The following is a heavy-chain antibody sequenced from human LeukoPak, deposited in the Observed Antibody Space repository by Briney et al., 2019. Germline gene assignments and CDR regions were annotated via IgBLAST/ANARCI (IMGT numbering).Heavy chain of an antibody. CDR3: ARDLEYYDFWSGYYPIDY. V-gene: IGHV1-2*02. D-gene: IGHD3-3*01. CDR1: GYTFTGYY. Sequence: ASVKVSCKASGYTFTGYYMHWVRQAPGQGLEWMGWINPNSGGTNYAQKFQGRVTMTRDTSISTAYMELSRLRSDDTAVYYCARDLEYYDFWSGYYPIDYWGQGTLVTVS. J-gene: IGHJ4*02. CDR2: INPNSGGT.